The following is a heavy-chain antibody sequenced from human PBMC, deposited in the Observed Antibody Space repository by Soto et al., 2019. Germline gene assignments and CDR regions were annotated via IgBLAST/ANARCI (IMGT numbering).Heavy chain of an antibody. CDR3: GKDGKAGGLDF. V-gene: IGHV3-9*02. Sequence: EVQLVESGGGLVQPGRSLRLSCAVSGSTSDEYAMHWLRQAPGKGLEWVSGIFLESDRTGYADSVKGRFTTSRDKAKNSLYLQMNSLRPEDTALYYCGKDGKAGGLDFWGQGTLVTVSS. D-gene: IGHD2-15*01. J-gene: IGHJ4*02. CDR2: IFLESDRT. CDR1: GSTSDEYA.